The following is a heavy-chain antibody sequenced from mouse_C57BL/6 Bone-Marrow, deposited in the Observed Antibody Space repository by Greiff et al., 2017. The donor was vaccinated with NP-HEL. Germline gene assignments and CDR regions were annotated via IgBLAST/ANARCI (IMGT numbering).Heavy chain of an antibody. CDR2: ISDGGSYT. V-gene: IGHV5-4*01. CDR1: GFTFSSYA. J-gene: IGHJ4*01. Sequence: EVNVVESGGGLVKPGGSLKLSCAASGFTFSSYAMSWVRQTPEKRLEWVATISDGGSYTYYPDNVKGRFTISRDNAKNNLYLQMSHLKSEDTAMYYCARDPNWDYYAMDYWGQGTSVTVSS. D-gene: IGHD4-1*01. CDR3: ARDPNWDYYAMDY.